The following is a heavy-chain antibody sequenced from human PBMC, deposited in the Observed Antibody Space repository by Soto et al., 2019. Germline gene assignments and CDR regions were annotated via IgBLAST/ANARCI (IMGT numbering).Heavy chain of an antibody. V-gene: IGHV3-48*04. CDR3: ARDVEDYDSSGYYQNWFDP. D-gene: IGHD3-22*01. Sequence: GGSLRLSCAASGFTFSSYSLNWVRQAPGKGLEWVSYISSSSSTIYYADSVKGRFTISRDNAKNSLYLQMNSLRAEDTAVYYCARDVEDYDSSGYYQNWFDPWGQGT. J-gene: IGHJ5*02. CDR2: ISSSSSTI. CDR1: GFTFSSYS.